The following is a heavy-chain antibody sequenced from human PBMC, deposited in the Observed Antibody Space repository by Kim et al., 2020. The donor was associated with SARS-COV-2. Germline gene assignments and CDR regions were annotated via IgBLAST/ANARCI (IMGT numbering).Heavy chain of an antibody. J-gene: IGHJ4*02. CDR2: VSHGGRP. D-gene: IGHD3-9*01. Sequence: SETLSLTCSVYGGSFTDHYWSWIRQTPGKGLEWIGEVSHGGRPNYTPSLRSRVTISMDTSKNQFSLKMRLMTAADTAVYYCARGFNATAAYYYIPFFDYWGQGAHITVSS. V-gene: IGHV4-34*01. CDR3: ARGFNATAAYYYIPFFDY. CDR1: GGSFTDHY.